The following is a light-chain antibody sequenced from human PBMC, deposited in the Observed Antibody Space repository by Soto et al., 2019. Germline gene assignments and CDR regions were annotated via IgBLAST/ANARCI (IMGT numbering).Light chain of an antibody. CDR1: QTILTY. Sequence: DIPLTQSPASLSASVGDRVTITCRASQTILTYLNWYQQKPGKAPKLLIYAASSLQSGVPSRFSGGGSATDFTLTISSLQPEDVSTYYCQQSFSPTWTFGHGTKVEIK. CDR3: QQSFSPTWT. CDR2: AAS. J-gene: IGKJ1*01. V-gene: IGKV1-39*01.